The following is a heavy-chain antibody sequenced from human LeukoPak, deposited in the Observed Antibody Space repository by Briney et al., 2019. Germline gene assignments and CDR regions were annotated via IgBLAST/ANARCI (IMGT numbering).Heavy chain of an antibody. CDR3: ASERYNWNYAFDY. V-gene: IGHV3-21*01. CDR2: ISSGSSYI. CDR1: GFTFSSYS. J-gene: IGHJ4*02. Sequence: GGSLRLSCAASGFTFSSYSMNWVRQAPGKGLEWVSSISSGSSYIYYADPLKGRFTVSRDNAKNSLYLQMNSLRAEDTAVYYCASERYNWNYAFDYWGQGILVTVSS. D-gene: IGHD1-7*01.